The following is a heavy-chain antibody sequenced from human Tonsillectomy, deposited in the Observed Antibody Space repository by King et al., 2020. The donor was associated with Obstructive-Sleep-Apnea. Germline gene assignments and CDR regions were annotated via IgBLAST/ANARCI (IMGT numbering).Heavy chain of an antibody. CDR3: ASQYSSSWYGDAFDI. J-gene: IGHJ3*02. V-gene: IGHV4-38-2*02. CDR1: VYSISSGYY. CDR2: FDHSGST. D-gene: IGHD6-13*01. Sequence: QLQESGPGLVKPSETLSLTCTVSVYSISSGYYWGWIRQPPGKGLEWIGSFDHSGSTYYNPSLKSLVTISVDTSKSPFSLKLSPLTAADTALYYCASQYSSSWYGDAFDIWGQGTMVTVSS.